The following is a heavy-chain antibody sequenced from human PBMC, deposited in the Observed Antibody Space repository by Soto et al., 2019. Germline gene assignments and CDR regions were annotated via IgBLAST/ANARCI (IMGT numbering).Heavy chain of an antibody. J-gene: IGHJ4*02. CDR1: GGSISSYY. D-gene: IGHD1-1*01. CDR3: ARRYGYSFDY. V-gene: IGHV4-59*08. Sequence: SETLSLTCTVSGGSISSYYWSWIRQPPGKGLEWIGYIYYSGSTNYNPSLKSRVTRSVDTSKNQFSLKLSSVTAADTAVYYCARRYGYSFDYWGQGTLVTVSS. CDR2: IYYSGST.